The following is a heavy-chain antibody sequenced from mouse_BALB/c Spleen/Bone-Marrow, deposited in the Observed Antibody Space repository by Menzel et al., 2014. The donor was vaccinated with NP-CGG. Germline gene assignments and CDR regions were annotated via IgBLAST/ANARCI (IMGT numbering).Heavy chain of an antibody. Sequence: EVQLQESGGGLVQPGGPLKLSCAASGFDFSRYWMSWVRQAPGKGLEWIGEINPDSSTINYTPSLKDKFIISRDNAKNTLYLQMSKVRSEDTALYYCARLGNYGWFAYWGQGTLVTVSA. CDR1: GFDFSRYW. CDR2: INPDSSTI. J-gene: IGHJ3*01. CDR3: ARLGNYGWFAY. V-gene: IGHV4-1*02. D-gene: IGHD2-1*01.